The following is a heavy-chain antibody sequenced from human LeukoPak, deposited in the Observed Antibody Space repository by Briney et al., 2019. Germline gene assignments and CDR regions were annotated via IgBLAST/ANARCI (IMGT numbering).Heavy chain of an antibody. CDR2: IYSGGST. Sequence: HPGGSLRLSCAASGFTVSINYMSWVRQAPGKGLEWVSVIYSGGSTYYADSVKGRFTISRDNSKNTLYLQMNSLRAEDTAVYYCASNSGGYYYGMDVWGQGTTVTVSS. D-gene: IGHD1-26*01. CDR3: ASNSGGYYYGMDV. V-gene: IGHV3-66*01. CDR1: GFTVSINY. J-gene: IGHJ6*02.